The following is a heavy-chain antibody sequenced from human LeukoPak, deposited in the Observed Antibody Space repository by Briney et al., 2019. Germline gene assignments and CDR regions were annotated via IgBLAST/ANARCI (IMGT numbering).Heavy chain of an antibody. CDR3: ARRAPMLSSSAPPYIVGATAFDY. Sequence: SETLSLTCAVYGGSFSGYYWSWIRQPPGKGLEWIGEINHSGSTNYNPSLKSRVTISVDTSKNQFSLKLSSVTAADTAVYYCARRAPMLSSSAPPYIVGATAFDYWGQGTLVTVSS. D-gene: IGHD1-26*01. CDR1: GGSFSGYY. V-gene: IGHV4-34*01. J-gene: IGHJ4*02. CDR2: INHSGST.